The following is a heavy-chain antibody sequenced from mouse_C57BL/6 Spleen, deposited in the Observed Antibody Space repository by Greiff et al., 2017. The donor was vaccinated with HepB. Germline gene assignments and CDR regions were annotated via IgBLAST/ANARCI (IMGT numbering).Heavy chain of an antibody. V-gene: IGHV5-6*02. D-gene: IGHD2-5*01. CDR1: GFTFSSYG. CDR3: ARYSNYAWFSY. CDR2: ISSGGSYT. J-gene: IGHJ3*01. Sequence: EVMLVESGGDLVKPGGSLKLSCAASGFTFSSYGMSWVRQTPDKRLEWVATISSGGSYTYYPDSVKGRFTISRDNAKNTLYLQMSSLKSEDTAMYYCARYSNYAWFSYWGQGTLVTVSA.